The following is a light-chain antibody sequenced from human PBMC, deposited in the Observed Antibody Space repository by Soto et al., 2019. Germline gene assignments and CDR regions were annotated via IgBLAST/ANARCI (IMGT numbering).Light chain of an antibody. J-gene: IGKJ5*01. CDR3: QQYNNGLIT. CDR2: DAS. V-gene: IGKV1-33*01. CDR1: QGISNY. Sequence: DIQMTQSPSSLSASVGDRVTITCRASQGISNYLAWYQQKPGKVPKLLIYDASNLEPGVPSRFSASGSGTDFTFTISNLQPEDIATYYCQQYNNGLITFGQGTRLEIK.